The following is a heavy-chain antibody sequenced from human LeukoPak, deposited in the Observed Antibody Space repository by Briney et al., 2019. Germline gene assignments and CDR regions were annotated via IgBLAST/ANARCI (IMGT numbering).Heavy chain of an antibody. CDR1: GFTFSSYG. Sequence: GGSLRLSCAASGFTFSSYGMHWVRQAPGKGLEWVAVIWYDGSNKYYADSVKGRFTISRDNPKNTLYLQMNSLRAEDTAVYYCARDRYYYYGMDVWGQGTTVTVSS. CDR3: ARDRYYYYGMDV. J-gene: IGHJ6*02. CDR2: IWYDGSNK. V-gene: IGHV3-33*01.